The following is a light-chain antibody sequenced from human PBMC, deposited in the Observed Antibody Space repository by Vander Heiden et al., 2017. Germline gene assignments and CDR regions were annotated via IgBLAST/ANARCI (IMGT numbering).Light chain of an antibody. V-gene: IGKV1-8*01. CDR2: AAS. Sequence: AIRMTQSPSSFSASTGDRVTITCRASQGISSYLAWYQQKPGKAPKLLIYAASTLQSGVPSRCSGSGSGTDFTLTISCLQSEDFATYYCQQYYSYLFTFGQGTRLEIK. CDR3: QQYYSYLFT. J-gene: IGKJ5*01. CDR1: QGISSY.